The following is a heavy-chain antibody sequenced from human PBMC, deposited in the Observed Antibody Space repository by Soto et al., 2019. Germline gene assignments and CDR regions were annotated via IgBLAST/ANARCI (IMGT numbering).Heavy chain of an antibody. CDR2: VFHSGST. Sequence: SETLSLTCTVSRGSINSGGYYWHWIRQHPGKGLEWIGYVFHSGSTYYNPSFRSRVTTSMDTSKNQFSLNLSSVTAADTAIYYCARGGGEDNYFGPWGQGTLVTVSS. CDR3: ARGGGEDNYFGP. D-gene: IGHD3-16*01. CDR1: RGSINSGGYY. J-gene: IGHJ5*02. V-gene: IGHV4-31*03.